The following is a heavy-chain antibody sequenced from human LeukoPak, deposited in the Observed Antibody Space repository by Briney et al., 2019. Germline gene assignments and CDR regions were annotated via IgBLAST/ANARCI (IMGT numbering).Heavy chain of an antibody. V-gene: IGHV3-48*01. J-gene: IGHJ4*02. CDR3: ARPLIAVAGEFDY. D-gene: IGHD6-19*01. CDR2: ISSTSSTI. Sequence: GGSLRLSCAASGFIFSSYSMNWVRQAPGKGLEWVSYISSTSSTIYYADSVKGRFTISRDNAKNSLYLQMTSLRAEDTVVYYCARPLIAVAGEFDYWGQGTLVTVSS. CDR1: GFIFSSYS.